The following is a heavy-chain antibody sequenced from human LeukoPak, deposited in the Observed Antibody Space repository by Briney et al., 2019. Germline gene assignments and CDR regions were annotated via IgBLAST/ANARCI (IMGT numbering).Heavy chain of an antibody. J-gene: IGHJ3*02. CDR2: IYYSGST. Sequence: SSETLSLTCTVSGGSISSSSYYWGWIRQPPGKGLEWIGSIYYSGSTYYNPSLKSRVTISVDTSKNQFSLKLSSVTAADTAVYYCARSPTWIRIFDIWGQGTMVTVSS. D-gene: IGHD5-18*01. V-gene: IGHV4-39*01. CDR1: GGSISSSSYY. CDR3: ARSPTWIRIFDI.